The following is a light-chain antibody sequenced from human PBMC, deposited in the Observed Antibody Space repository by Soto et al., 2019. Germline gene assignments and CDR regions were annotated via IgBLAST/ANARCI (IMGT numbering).Light chain of an antibody. CDR1: SSDVGGYNS. CDR2: DVT. J-gene: IGLJ1*01. CDR3: SSYSSTSTYV. Sequence: QSVLTQPASVSGSPGQSITISCTGTSSDVGGYNSVSWYRQDPGKAPKLIIYDVTYRPSGVSNRFSGSKSGNTASLTISGLQAEDEADYYCSSYSSTSTYVFGAGTKVTVL. V-gene: IGLV2-14*01.